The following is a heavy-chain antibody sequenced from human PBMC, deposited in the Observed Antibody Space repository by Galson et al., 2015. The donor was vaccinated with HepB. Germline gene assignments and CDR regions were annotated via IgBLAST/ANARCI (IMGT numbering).Heavy chain of an antibody. V-gene: IGHV1-69*06. J-gene: IGHJ6*02. CDR3: ARLYCSGGSCLSYYGMDV. Sequence: SVKVSCKASGGTFSSYAISWVRQAPGQGLEWMGGIIPIFGTANYAQKFQGRVTITADKSTSTAYMELSSLRSEDTAVYYCARLYCSGGSCLSYYGMDVWGQGTTVTVSS. CDR2: IIPIFGTA. CDR1: GGTFSSYA. D-gene: IGHD2-15*01.